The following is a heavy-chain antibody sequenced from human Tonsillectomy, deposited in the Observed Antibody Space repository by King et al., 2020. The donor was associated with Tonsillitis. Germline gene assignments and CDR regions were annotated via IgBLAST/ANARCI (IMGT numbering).Heavy chain of an antibody. D-gene: IGHD2-2*01. CDR3: SRPGGVYCSSTTCYDYFDY. Sequence: VQLVESGCGLVQPGGSLRLSCAASGFTFSNYWMDWVRQAPGTGLVWVSRVNSDECITDYADSVKGRFTIYRDKAKNTLSLEMNSLRAEDTAVYYCSRPGGVYCSSTTCYDYFDYWGQGTLVTVSS. CDR2: VNSDECIT. CDR1: GFTFSNYW. J-gene: IGHJ4*02. V-gene: IGHV3-74*01.